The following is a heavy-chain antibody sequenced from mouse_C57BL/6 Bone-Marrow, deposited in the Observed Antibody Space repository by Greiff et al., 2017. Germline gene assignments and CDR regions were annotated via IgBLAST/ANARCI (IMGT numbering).Heavy chain of an antibody. V-gene: IGHV6-3*01. J-gene: IGHJ3*01. D-gene: IGHD1-1*01. CDR1: GFTFSNYW. Sequence: EVQLEESGGGLVQPGGSMKLSCVASGFTFSNYWMNWVRQSPEKGLEWVAQIRLKSDNYATHYAESVKGRFTISRDYSKSSVYLQMNNLRAEDTGIYYCTAYYGSSLSAYWGQGTLVTVSA. CDR2: IRLKSDNYAT. CDR3: TAYYGSSLSAY.